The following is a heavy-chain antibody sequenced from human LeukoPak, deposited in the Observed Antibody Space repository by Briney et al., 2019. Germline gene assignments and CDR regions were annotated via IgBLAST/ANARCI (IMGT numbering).Heavy chain of an antibody. CDR1: GFTFSGYG. CDR2: LSYDGSNK. V-gene: IGHV3-33*08. Sequence: GGSLRLSCAPFGFTFSGYGIHWVRQAPGKGLEWVAFLSYDGSNKFYADSVKGRFTISRDNSENTLHLLMNSLKDEDTAVYYCARGLYKNGWYYFDYWGQGTLVTVSS. CDR3: ARGLYKNGWYYFDY. D-gene: IGHD6-19*01. J-gene: IGHJ4*02.